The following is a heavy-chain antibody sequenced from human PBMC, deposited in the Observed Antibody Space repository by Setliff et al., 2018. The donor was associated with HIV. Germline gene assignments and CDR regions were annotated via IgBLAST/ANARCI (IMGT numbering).Heavy chain of an antibody. J-gene: IGHJ6*03. CDR1: GASISSSSHH. Sequence: PSETLSLTCTVSGASISSSSHHWAWIRQPPGKGLEYIGNIYYTGNTHYNPSLESRVATSVDTSKNQFSLKLSSVTAADTAVYYCARIVRWELVATSTFFYYYMDVWGKGTTVTVSS. CDR3: ARIVRWELVATSTFFYYYMDV. V-gene: IGHV4-39*01. D-gene: IGHD1-26*01. CDR2: IYYTGNT.